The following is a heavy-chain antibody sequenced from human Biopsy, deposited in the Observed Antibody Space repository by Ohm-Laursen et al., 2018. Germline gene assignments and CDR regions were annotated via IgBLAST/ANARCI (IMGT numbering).Heavy chain of an antibody. V-gene: IGHV4-39*01. D-gene: IGHD2-15*01. CDR1: GGPISNNNYY. J-gene: IGHJ6*02. Sequence: SQTLSLTCPVSGGPISNNNYYWGWIRQPPGKGLEWIGSIFYRGSTHYKPSLKSRVNISVDTSKNQFSLKLNSVTAADTAVYYCARMDCSGGSCHYYSYGMDVWGQGTTVTVSS. CDR2: IFYRGST. CDR3: ARMDCSGGSCHYYSYGMDV.